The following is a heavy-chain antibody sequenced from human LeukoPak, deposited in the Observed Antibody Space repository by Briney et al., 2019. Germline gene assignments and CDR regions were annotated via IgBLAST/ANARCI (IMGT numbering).Heavy chain of an antibody. CDR3: ARRMATVTDAFDI. J-gene: IGHJ3*02. Sequence: SETLSLTCNVSGYSLTSHFWSWIRQTPGKGLEWIGYVFHSGTTNYSPSLKSRVTISLDTSKKQFYLGLASVTAADTAVYYCARRMATVTDAFDIWGRGTMVSVSS. CDR2: VFHSGTT. D-gene: IGHD5-24*01. CDR1: GYSLTSHF. V-gene: IGHV4-59*08.